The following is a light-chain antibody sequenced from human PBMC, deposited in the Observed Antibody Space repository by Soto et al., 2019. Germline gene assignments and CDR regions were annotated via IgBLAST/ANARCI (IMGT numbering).Light chain of an antibody. J-gene: IGKJ2*01. Sequence: EIVLTQSPGTLSLSPGERATLSCRASQSVTSSYLAWYQEKPGQAPRLLIYGASSRATGIPDRFSGSGSGTDFTLTISGLEPEDFAVDYCQQYGYSPSTFGQGTKLEI. CDR1: QSVTSSY. CDR2: GAS. V-gene: IGKV3-20*01. CDR3: QQYGYSPST.